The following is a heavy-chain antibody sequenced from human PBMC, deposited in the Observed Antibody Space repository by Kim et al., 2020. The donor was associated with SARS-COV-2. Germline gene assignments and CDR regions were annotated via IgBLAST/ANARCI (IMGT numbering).Heavy chain of an antibody. Sequence: GFTTFYAYSGKGRFTMSRDNSKSTLYLQMNSLRTEDTAVYYCENEREYWGQGTLVIVSS. CDR3: ENEREY. CDR2: GFTT. V-gene: IGHV3-23*01. J-gene: IGHJ4*02.